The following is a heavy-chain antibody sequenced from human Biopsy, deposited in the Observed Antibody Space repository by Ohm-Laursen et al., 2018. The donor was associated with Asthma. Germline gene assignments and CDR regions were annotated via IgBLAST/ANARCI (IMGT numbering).Heavy chain of an antibody. V-gene: IGHV3-30*18. D-gene: IGHD1-26*01. Sequence: SLRLSCAATGFTFSNYGMHWVRQAPGKGLDWVAVISFDGSNKNYTDSVKGRFTISRDNSRNTLHLQMNSLRAEDTAVYYCAKDVFPGWELRRGPDYWGQGTLVTVSS. J-gene: IGHJ4*02. CDR1: GFTFSNYG. CDR2: ISFDGSNK. CDR3: AKDVFPGWELRRGPDY.